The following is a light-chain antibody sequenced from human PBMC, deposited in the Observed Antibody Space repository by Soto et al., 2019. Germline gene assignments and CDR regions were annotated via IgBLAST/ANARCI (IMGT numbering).Light chain of an antibody. V-gene: IGKV1-5*01. CDR3: QQYTTDWT. J-gene: IGKJ1*01. Sequence: TVGRRASQSVGTWLAWYQQRPGKAPKVLIYVASHLQSGVPSRFSGSGSGTEITVIRSRLPSDAFPPYYGQQYTTDWTFGQGTKVDIK. CDR2: VAS. CDR1: QSVGTW.